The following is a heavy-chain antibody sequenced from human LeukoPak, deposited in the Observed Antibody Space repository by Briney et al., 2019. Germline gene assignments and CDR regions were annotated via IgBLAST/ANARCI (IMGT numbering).Heavy chain of an antibody. V-gene: IGHV3-21*04. CDR1: GFTFSSYS. J-gene: IGHJ6*02. D-gene: IGHD6-19*01. CDR3: ASLGXWSDYXYXGMDV. Sequence: GGSLRLSCAASGFTFSSYSMNWVRQAPGKGLEWVSSISSSSSYIYYADSVKGRFTISRDNAKNSLYLQMNSLRAEDTAVYYXASLGXWSDYXYXGMDVWGQGTTVTVSS. CDR2: ISSSSSYI.